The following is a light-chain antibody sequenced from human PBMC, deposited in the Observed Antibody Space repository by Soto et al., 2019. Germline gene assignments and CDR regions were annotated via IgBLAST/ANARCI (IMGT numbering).Light chain of an antibody. Sequence: EIVLTQSPGTLSLSPGERATLSCRASQSLSNNYLAWYQQKLGQPPKLLIFGPSSRATGIPDRFSGSGSGTDFTLTISRLEPEDFAVNYCQQFGGSPPVTFGGGTKVEIK. CDR2: GPS. CDR3: QQFGGSPPVT. J-gene: IGKJ4*01. CDR1: QSLSNNY. V-gene: IGKV3-20*01.